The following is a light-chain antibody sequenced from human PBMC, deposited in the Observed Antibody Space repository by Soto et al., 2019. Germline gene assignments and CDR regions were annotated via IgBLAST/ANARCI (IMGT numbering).Light chain of an antibody. CDR3: QQASNWPRT. J-gene: IGKJ1*01. CDR1: QSVSNH. Sequence: EIVMTQSPATLSVSPGESATLSCRASQSVSNHLGWFQQKPGQVPRLLIYGASHRVPGIPARFSGSGSGTEFTLTISGLQSEDFAVYYCQQASNWPRTFGQGTKVDIK. V-gene: IGKV3-15*01. CDR2: GAS.